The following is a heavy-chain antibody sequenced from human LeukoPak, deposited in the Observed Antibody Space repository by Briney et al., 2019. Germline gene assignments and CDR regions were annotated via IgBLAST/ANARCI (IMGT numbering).Heavy chain of an antibody. Sequence: SETLSLTCTVSGGSISSGDYYWSWIRQPPGKGLEWIGYIYYSGSTYYNPSLKSRVTISVDTSKNQFSLKLSSVTAEDTAVYYCAREIVGATRPYYWYFDLWGRGTLVTVSS. D-gene: IGHD1-26*01. CDR1: GGSISSGDYY. CDR3: AREIVGATRPYYWYFDL. V-gene: IGHV4-30-4*01. J-gene: IGHJ2*01. CDR2: IYYSGST.